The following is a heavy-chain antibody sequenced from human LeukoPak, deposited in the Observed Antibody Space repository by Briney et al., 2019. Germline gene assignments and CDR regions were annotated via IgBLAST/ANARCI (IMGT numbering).Heavy chain of an antibody. V-gene: IGHV1-2*02. CDR3: ARVSYDIWSGYSEYMDV. CDR2: INPNSGGT. D-gene: IGHD3-3*01. CDR1: GYTFTGHY. Sequence: GASVKVSCNASGYTFTGHYMHWVRQAPGQGLEWMGWINPNSGGTNYAQKFQGRVTMSRYTSINTAYMELSRLNFDDTAVYYCARVSYDIWSGYSEYMDVWGKGTTVTVSS. J-gene: IGHJ6*03.